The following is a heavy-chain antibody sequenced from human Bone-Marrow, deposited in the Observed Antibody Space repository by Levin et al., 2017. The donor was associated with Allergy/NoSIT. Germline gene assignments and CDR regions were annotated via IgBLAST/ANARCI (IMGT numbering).Heavy chain of an antibody. D-gene: IGHD4-17*01. CDR3: ARSPLDGDPYYFAI. CDR2: ITPYNGNI. J-gene: IGHJ4*02. V-gene: IGHV1-45*02. Sequence: ASVKVSCKASGYTFTYRYLHWVRQAPGQAPEWMGWITPYNGNINYAQKFQDRVTITRDTSLSTTYMELRSLRSDDTAMYYCARSPLDGDPYYFAIWGQGTLVTVSS. CDR1: GYTFTYRY.